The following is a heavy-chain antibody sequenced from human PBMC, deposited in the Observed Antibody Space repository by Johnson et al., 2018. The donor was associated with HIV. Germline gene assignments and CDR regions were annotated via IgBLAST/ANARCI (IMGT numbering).Heavy chain of an antibody. CDR2: ISGSGGST. Sequence: QVQLVESGGGVVQPGGSLRLSCVASGFSFSHYGMHWVRQGPGKGLEWVSTISGSGGSTYYADSVKGRFTISRDNSKNTLYLQMNSLRAEYTAVYYCARDGLEVDAFDIWGQGTMVTVS. J-gene: IGHJ3*02. D-gene: IGHD3-3*01. CDR3: ARDGLEVDAFDI. V-gene: IGHV3-NL1*01. CDR1: GFSFSHYG.